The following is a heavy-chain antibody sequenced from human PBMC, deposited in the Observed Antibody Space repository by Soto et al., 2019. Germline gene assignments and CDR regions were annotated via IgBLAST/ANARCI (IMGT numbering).Heavy chain of an antibody. D-gene: IGHD3-16*01. CDR3: ARDAYERGSLDY. CDR1: GGNFSTHA. J-gene: IGHJ4*02. CDR2: IIPMFNTT. V-gene: IGHV1-69*01. Sequence: QVQLVQSGAEVKKPGSSVKVSCKASGGNFSTHAISWVRQAPGQGLVWMGGIIPMFNTTISAQKFQGRVTITADEYTSTAYMQLGSLRSEDTAVYYCARDAYERGSLDYWGQGTLVTVSS.